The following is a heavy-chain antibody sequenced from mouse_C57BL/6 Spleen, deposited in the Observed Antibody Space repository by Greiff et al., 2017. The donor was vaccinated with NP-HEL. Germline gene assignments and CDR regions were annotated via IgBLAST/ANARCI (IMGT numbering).Heavy chain of an antibody. CDR2: FVPNSGGT. D-gene: IGHD2-4*01. CDR1: GYTFTSYW. Sequence: QVQLQQPGAELVKPGASVKLSCKASGYTFTSYWMHWVKQRPGRGLEWIGRFVPNSGGTKYNEKFKSKATLTVDKPSGTAYMQLSSLTSEDSAVYYCARCPYYDDDKAYYCAMDYWGQGTSVTVSS. CDR3: ARCPYYDDDKAYYCAMDY. V-gene: IGHV1-72*01. J-gene: IGHJ4*01.